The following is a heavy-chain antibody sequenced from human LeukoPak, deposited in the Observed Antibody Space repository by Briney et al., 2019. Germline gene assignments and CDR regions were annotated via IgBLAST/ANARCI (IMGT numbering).Heavy chain of an antibody. CDR1: AFNVSTNY. CDR2: IFSGGGT. V-gene: IGHV3-66*01. Sequence: AGGSLRLSCAASAFNVSTNYMSRVRQAPGKGLEWVSVIFSGGGTYYADSVKGRFSISRDKSKNMLYLQMNSLRAEDTAVYYCARVGYNSGWYRLWGQGTLVTVSS. CDR3: ARVGYNSGWYRL. J-gene: IGHJ4*02. D-gene: IGHD6-19*01.